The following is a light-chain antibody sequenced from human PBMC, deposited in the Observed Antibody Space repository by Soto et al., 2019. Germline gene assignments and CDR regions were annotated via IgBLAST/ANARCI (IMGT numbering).Light chain of an antibody. CDR3: QQRSNWPLLT. V-gene: IGKV3-11*01. CDR2: DAS. CDR1: QSVSSY. J-gene: IGKJ4*01. Sequence: EIVLTQSPATLSLSPGERATLSCRASQSVSSYLAWYQQKPGQAPRLLIYDASNRATGIPARFSGSGSGTDFTLTISCLEPEDFAVYYCQQRSNWPLLTFGGGTKVEIK.